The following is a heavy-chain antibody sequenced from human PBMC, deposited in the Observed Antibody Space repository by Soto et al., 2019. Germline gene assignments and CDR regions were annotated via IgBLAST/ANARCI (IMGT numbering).Heavy chain of an antibody. CDR1: GYSFTSYW. CDR2: IYPGDSDT. J-gene: IGHJ3*02. Sequence: GESLKISCKGSGYSFTSYWIGWVRQMPGKGLEWMGIIYPGDSDTRYSPSFQGQVTISADKSISTAYLQWSSLEASDTAMYYCARRSHPYCGGDCYPFDAFDIWGQGTMVTVSS. CDR3: ARRSHPYCGGDCYPFDAFDI. V-gene: IGHV5-51*01. D-gene: IGHD2-21*02.